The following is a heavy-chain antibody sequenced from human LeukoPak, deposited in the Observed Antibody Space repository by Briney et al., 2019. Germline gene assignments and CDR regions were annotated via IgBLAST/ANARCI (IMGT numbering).Heavy chain of an antibody. CDR1: GFTVHSNY. V-gene: IGHV3-53*01. D-gene: IGHD6-13*01. Sequence: GGSLRLSCAASGFTVHSNYMSWVRQAPGKGLEWVSVIDRSGVTHYADSVKGRFTISRDNSRTTLYLLMNSLRAEDTAVYYCAKDQELATPGWFDYWGQGTLVTVSS. J-gene: IGHJ4*02. CDR3: AKDQELATPGWFDY. CDR2: IDRSGVT.